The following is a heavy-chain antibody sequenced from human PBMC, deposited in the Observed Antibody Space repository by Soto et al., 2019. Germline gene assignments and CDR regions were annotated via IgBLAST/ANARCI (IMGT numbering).Heavy chain of an antibody. V-gene: IGHV3-30-3*01. D-gene: IGHD2-2*01. J-gene: IGHJ6*02. CDR3: ARVLDIVLVPAATDGSYGMDV. CDR1: GFTFSIYA. Sequence: QVQLVESGGGVVQPGRSLRLSCAASGFTFSIYAMHWVRQAPGKGLEWVAVISYDGSNKYYADSVKGRFTISRDNSKNTLYLQMNSLRAEDTAVYYCARVLDIVLVPAATDGSYGMDVWGRGTTVTVSS. CDR2: ISYDGSNK.